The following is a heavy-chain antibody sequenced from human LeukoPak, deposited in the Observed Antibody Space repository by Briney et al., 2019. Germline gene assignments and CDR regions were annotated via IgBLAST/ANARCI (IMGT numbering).Heavy chain of an antibody. CDR1: GFTFSSYA. CDR3: ARDQIPAYSSDWEMGPLDY. CDR2: ILYDGSNK. J-gene: IGHJ4*02. Sequence: GRSLRLSCAASGFTFSSYAMHWVRQAPGKGLEWVAVILYDGSNKYYADSVKGRFTISRDNSKNTLYLQMNSLRAEDTALYYCARDQIPAYSSDWEMGPLDYWGQGTLVTVSS. D-gene: IGHD6-19*01. V-gene: IGHV3-30-3*01.